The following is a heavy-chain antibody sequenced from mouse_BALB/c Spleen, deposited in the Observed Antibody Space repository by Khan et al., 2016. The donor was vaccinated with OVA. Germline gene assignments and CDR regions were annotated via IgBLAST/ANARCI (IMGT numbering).Heavy chain of an antibody. Sequence: EVQLQESGPGLVKPSQSLSLTCSVTAYSITSAYAWTWIRQFPGNKLEWMGYISYSGSTSYNPSLQSRISITRDTSKNQFFLQLISVSTEDTATYYFACSLFYYGYSFLDYWGQGTTLAVSS. J-gene: IGHJ2*01. D-gene: IGHD2-2*01. CDR3: ACSLFYYGYSFLDY. V-gene: IGHV3-2*02. CDR1: AYSITSAYA. CDR2: ISYSGST.